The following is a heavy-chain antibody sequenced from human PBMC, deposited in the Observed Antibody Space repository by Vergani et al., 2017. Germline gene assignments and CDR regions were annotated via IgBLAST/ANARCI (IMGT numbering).Heavy chain of an antibody. CDR3: ARAPTIFGVVSYFDY. CDR2: IKQDGSEK. V-gene: IGHV3-7*03. J-gene: IGHJ4*02. D-gene: IGHD3-3*01. CDR1: GFTFSSYW. Sequence: EVQLLESGGGLVQPGGSLRLSCAASGFTFSSYWMSWVRQARGKGLEWVANIKQDGSEKYYVDAVKGRFTISRDNAKNSLYLQMNSLRAEDTAVYYCARAPTIFGVVSYFDYWGQGTLVTVSS.